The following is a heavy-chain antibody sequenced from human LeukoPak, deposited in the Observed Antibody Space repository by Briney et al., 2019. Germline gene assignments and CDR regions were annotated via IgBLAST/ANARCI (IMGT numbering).Heavy chain of an antibody. CDR2: ISSEGDTT. J-gene: IGHJ4*02. CDR3: VRDAFTAGDH. D-gene: IGHD2-8*02. V-gene: IGHV3-74*01. CDR1: GFTFSSYW. Sequence: GGSLRLSCAASGFTFSSYWMHWVHQAPGKGLVWVSRISSEGDTTSYADSVKGRFTVSRDNAKNTLYLQMNSLRAEDTAVYYCVRDAFTAGDHWGQGTLVTVSS.